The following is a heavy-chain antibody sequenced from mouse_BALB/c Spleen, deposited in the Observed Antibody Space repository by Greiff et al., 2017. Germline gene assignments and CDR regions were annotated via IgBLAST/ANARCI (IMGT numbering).Heavy chain of an antibody. CDR2: ISSGSSTI. D-gene: IGHD1-1*01. CDR3: AKGSSYGYFDV. CDR1: GFTFSSLG. Sequence: EVQLVESGGGLVQPGGSRKLSCAASGFTFSSLGMHWVRQAPEKGLEWVAYISSGSSTIYYADTVKGRFTISRDNPKNTLFLQMTSLRSEDTAMYYCAKGSSYGYFDVWGAGTTVTVSS. J-gene: IGHJ1*01. V-gene: IGHV5-17*02.